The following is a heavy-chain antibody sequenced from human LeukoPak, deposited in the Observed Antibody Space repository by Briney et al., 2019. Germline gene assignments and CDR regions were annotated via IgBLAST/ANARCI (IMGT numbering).Heavy chain of an antibody. CDR2: IKEDGSER. CDR1: GFTFSSNW. J-gene: IGHJ4*02. CDR3: ARGEV. Sequence: PGGSLRLSRAASGFTFSSNWMSWVRQAPGKGLEWVANIKEDGSERYYVDSVEGRFTVSRDNAKSSLFLQMNSLRAEDTAVYYCARGEVWGQGTLVTVSS. V-gene: IGHV3-7*01.